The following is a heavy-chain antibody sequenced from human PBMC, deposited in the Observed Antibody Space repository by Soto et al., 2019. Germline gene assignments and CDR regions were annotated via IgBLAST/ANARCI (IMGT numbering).Heavy chain of an antibody. CDR2: IYYSGST. CDR1: GGSISNYY. J-gene: IGHJ4*02. CDR3: VSVSGASSRVDFDS. D-gene: IGHD2-15*01. Sequence: PSETLSLTCTVSGGSISNYYWTWIRQPPGKGLEWIGYIYYSGSTNYNPSLKSRVTISVDTSKNQFSLKLSSVTAADTAVYYCVSVSGASSRVDFDSWGQGTLVTVPQ. V-gene: IGHV4-59*08.